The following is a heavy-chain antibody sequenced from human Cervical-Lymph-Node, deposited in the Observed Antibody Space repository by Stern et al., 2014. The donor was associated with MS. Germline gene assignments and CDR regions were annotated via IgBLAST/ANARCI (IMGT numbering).Heavy chain of an antibody. CDR2: ISGYNGNT. J-gene: IGHJ5*02. CDR1: GYTFINYG. CDR3: ALTMIAVGTSWFDP. V-gene: IGHV1-18*01. D-gene: IGHD3-22*01. Sequence: QVQLVQSGAEVKKPGASVKVSCKTSGYTFINYGISWVRQAPGQGLEWMGWISGYNGNTNYAQKLQGRVTMTTDTSTSTAYMELRSLRSDDTAVYYCALTMIAVGTSWFDPWGQGTLVSVSS.